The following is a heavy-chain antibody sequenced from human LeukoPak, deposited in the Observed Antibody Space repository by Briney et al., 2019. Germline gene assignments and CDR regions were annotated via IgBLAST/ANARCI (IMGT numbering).Heavy chain of an antibody. V-gene: IGHV5-51*01. CDR2: IYPGDSDT. D-gene: IGHD3-10*01. Sequence: GESLKISCRGSGYTFTNYWIGWVRQMPGKGLEWMGIIYPGDSDTRYSPSFQGQVTISAGKSISTAYLQWSSLEASGTAMYYCARPLTILRGVVTSSDYWGQGTLVTVSS. CDR1: GYTFTNYW. J-gene: IGHJ4*02. CDR3: ARPLTILRGVVTSSDY.